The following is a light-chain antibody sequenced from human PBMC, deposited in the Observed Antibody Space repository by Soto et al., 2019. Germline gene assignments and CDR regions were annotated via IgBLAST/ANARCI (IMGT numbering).Light chain of an antibody. CDR3: AAWDDSLNGRYV. J-gene: IGLJ1*01. Sequence: QSVLTQPHSASGTPGQRVTISCSGSSSNIGSNTVNWYQQLPGTAPKLLIYSNNQRPSGVPDRFSGSKSGTSASLAISGLQSEDEADYYCAAWDDSLNGRYVFGTGTKVTVL. CDR2: SNN. V-gene: IGLV1-44*01. CDR1: SSNIGSNT.